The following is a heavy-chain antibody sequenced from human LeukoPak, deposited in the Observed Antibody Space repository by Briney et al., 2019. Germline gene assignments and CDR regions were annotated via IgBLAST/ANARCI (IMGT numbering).Heavy chain of an antibody. J-gene: IGHJ4*02. Sequence: SGSSLRLSNASSGFSFSSHWMSVVHQAPRKLLEWVANINQDGRDSHYVDSVKGRFTISRDNAKNSLYLQMSSLRAEDTAVYYCARVARVGGGYGYNSGLFDYWGQGTLVTVSS. V-gene: IGHV3-7*01. D-gene: IGHD5-24*01. CDR2: INQDGRDS. CDR3: ARVARVGGGYGYNSGLFDY. CDR1: GFSFSSHW.